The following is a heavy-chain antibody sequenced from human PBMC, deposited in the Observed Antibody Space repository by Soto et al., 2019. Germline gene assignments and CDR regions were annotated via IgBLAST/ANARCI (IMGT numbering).Heavy chain of an antibody. J-gene: IGHJ5*02. CDR3: ARETVPPWFDP. Sequence: GGSLRLSCSASEFMFSVYYMTGIRQAPGKGLEWVSVISGSSDTIYYADSVKGRFTISRDNGKNVVYLQMHSLRVEDTAVYYCARETVPPWFDPWGQGTLVTVSS. CDR1: EFMFSVYY. CDR2: ISGSSDTI. D-gene: IGHD1-1*01. V-gene: IGHV3-11*01.